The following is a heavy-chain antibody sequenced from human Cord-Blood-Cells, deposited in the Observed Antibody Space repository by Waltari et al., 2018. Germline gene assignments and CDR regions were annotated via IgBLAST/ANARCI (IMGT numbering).Heavy chain of an antibody. CDR2: TYYRSKWYN. CDR3: ARDHCSSTSCYNYWYFDL. J-gene: IGHJ2*01. D-gene: IGHD2-2*02. Sequence: QVQLQQSGPGLVKPSQTLSLTCAISGDSVSSNSAAWNWIRQSPERGLEWLGRTYYRSKWYNDYAVSVKSRITINPDTSKNQFSLQLNSVTPEDTAVYYCARDHCSSTSCYNYWYFDLWGRGTLVTVSS. CDR1: GDSVSSNSAA. V-gene: IGHV6-1*01.